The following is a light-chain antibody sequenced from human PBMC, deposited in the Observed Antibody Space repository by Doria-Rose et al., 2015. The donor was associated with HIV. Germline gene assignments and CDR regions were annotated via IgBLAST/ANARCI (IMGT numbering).Light chain of an antibody. J-gene: IGKJ1*01. V-gene: IGKV3-20*01. Sequence: TQSPGTLPLSPGERATLSCRASQSFSSTYLAWYQQKPGQAPSLLIYDGSTRATGIPDRFSASGSGTDFTLTINRLEPEDVALYYCHQYGTSWTFGQGTKVEI. CDR2: DGS. CDR1: QSFSSTY. CDR3: HQYGTSWT.